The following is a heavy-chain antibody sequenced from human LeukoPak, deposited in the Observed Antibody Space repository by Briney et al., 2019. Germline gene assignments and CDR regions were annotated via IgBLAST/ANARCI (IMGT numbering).Heavy chain of an antibody. V-gene: IGHV4-38-2*02. Sequence: PSETLSLTCTVSGYSISSGYYWGWIRQPPGKGLEWIGSIYHSGSTYYNPSLKSRVTISVDTSKNQFSLKLSSVTAADTAVYYCARGGLRAAARRGVDYWGQGTLVTVSS. J-gene: IGHJ4*02. CDR3: ARGGLRAAARRGVDY. D-gene: IGHD6-6*01. CDR1: GYSISSGYY. CDR2: IYHSGST.